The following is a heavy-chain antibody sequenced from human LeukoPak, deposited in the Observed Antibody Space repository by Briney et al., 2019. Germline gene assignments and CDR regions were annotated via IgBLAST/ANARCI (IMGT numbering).Heavy chain of an antibody. CDR3: VRGGPLAGHAFDV. CDR1: GFTFSKYD. CDR2: ITSGGDT. Sequence: PGGSLRLSCAGPGFTFSKYDMHWVRQATGRGLEWVSDITSGGDTHYQGSVKGRFTISRDNAKNSFYLEMNSLRVGDTAVYYCVRGGPLAGHAFDVWGRGTLVTVS. J-gene: IGHJ3*01. V-gene: IGHV3-13*04. D-gene: IGHD6-19*01.